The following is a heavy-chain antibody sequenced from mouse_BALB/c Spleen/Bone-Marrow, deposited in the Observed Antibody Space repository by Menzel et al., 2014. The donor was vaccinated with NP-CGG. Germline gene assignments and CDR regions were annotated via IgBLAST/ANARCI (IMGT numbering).Heavy chain of an antibody. V-gene: IGHV14-3*02. J-gene: IGHJ2*01. D-gene: IGHD3-1*01. CDR1: GFNIKDTY. Sequence: VQLQQPGAELVKPGASVKLSCTASGFNIKDTYMHWVKQRPEQGLEWIGRIDPANGNTKYDPKLQGKATITADTSSNTAFLQLFSLPSEDTAVSYCARTPRATFYFDYWGQGTPLTVSS. CDR3: ARTPRATFYFDY. CDR2: IDPANGNT.